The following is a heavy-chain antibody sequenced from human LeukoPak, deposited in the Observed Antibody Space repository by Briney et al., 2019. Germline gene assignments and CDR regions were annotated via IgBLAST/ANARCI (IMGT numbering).Heavy chain of an antibody. Sequence: SETLSLTCTVSGGSISSSRYYWGWIRQPPGKGLEWIGSIYYSGSTYYNPSLKSRVTITVDTSNNQFYLELSSVTAPDTAVYYCASHLGSSWYEGLYFCGQGTLVTVSS. J-gene: IGHJ4*02. CDR1: GGSISSSRYY. D-gene: IGHD6-13*01. CDR2: IYYSGST. V-gene: IGHV4-39*01. CDR3: ASHLGSSWYEGLYF.